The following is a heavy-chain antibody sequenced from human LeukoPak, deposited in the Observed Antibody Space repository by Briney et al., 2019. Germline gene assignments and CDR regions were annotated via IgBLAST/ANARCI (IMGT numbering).Heavy chain of an antibody. V-gene: IGHV1-46*01. CDR3: ARDGSYGYQPGGYFDY. J-gene: IGHJ4*02. CDR1: GYTFTSYY. D-gene: IGHD5-18*01. CDR2: INPSGGST. Sequence: ASVKVSCKASGYTFTSYYMHWVRQAPGQGLEWMGIINPSGGSTSYAQKFQGRVTMTRDMSTSTVYMELSSLRPEDTAVYYCARDGSYGYQPGGYFDYWGQGTLVTVSS.